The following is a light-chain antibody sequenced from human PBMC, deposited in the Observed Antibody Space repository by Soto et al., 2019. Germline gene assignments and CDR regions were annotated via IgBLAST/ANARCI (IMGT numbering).Light chain of an antibody. V-gene: IGKV1-39*01. J-gene: IGKJ1*01. Sequence: DIQMTHSPSSLSASVGDRVTITCRASQSVNTYLHWYQQKEGQAPKLLIYAASNLQSGVPSRFSGRGSGTGLSRGVYSLQPEDFSTYYCQHGYSNLWAVRQGPTVDIK. CDR1: QSVNTY. CDR3: QHGYSNLWA. CDR2: AAS.